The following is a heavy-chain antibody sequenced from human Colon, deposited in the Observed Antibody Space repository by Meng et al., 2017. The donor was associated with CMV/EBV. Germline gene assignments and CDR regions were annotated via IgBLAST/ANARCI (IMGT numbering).Heavy chain of an antibody. J-gene: IGHJ4*02. Sequence: GESLKISCEASGYMFIGYWIGWVRQMPGKGLEWMGIVYPGDSDTRYSPSFQGQVTISADKSTNTAYLQWSSLQASDTAMYYCARHALNCKDGTCYSSAPFDFWGQGTLVTVSS. CDR1: GYMFIGYW. CDR3: ARHALNCKDGTCYSSAPFDF. V-gene: IGHV5-51*01. D-gene: IGHD2-15*01. CDR2: VYPGDSDT.